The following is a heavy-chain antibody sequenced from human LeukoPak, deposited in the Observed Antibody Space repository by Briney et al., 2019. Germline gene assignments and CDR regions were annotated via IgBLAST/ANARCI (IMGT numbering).Heavy chain of an antibody. CDR3: ARSENYYYYGMDV. V-gene: IGHV5-51*01. Sequence: GKSLKISGMGSGYGVTSYWIGWVRQMPGKRLKWMGIIYPGDSDTRYSPSFQGQVTISADKSISTAYLQWSSLKASDTAMYYCARSENYYYYGMDVWGQGTTVTVSS. J-gene: IGHJ6*02. CDR1: GYGVTSYW. CDR2: IYPGDSDT.